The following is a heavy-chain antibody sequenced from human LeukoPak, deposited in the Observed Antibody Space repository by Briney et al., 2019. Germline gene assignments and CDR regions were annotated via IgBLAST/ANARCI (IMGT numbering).Heavy chain of an antibody. CDR3: ARAVRAYGDYGEDWFDP. CDR2: IYYSGST. D-gene: IGHD4-17*01. J-gene: IGHJ5*02. Sequence: SETLSLTCTVSGGSLSSGGYYWSWIRQHPGKGLEWIGYIYYSGSTYYNPSLKSRVTISVDTSKNQFSLKLSSVTAADTAVYYCARAVRAYGDYGEDWFDPWGQGTLVTVSS. V-gene: IGHV4-31*03. CDR1: GGSLSSGGYY.